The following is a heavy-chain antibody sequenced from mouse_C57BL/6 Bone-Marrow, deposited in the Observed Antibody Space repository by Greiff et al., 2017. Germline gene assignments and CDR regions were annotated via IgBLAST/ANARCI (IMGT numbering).Heavy chain of an antibody. J-gene: IGHJ4*01. Sequence: QVQLQQPGAELVKPGASVKVSCKASGYTFTSYWMHWVKQRPGQGLEWIGRIHPSDSDTNYNQKFKGKATLTVAKSSSTAYMQLSSLTSEDSAVYYCAIGDGSRSYYAMDYWGQGTSVTVSS. CDR3: AIGDGSRSYYAMDY. CDR1: GYTFTSYW. V-gene: IGHV1-74*01. CDR2: IHPSDSDT. D-gene: IGHD1-1*01.